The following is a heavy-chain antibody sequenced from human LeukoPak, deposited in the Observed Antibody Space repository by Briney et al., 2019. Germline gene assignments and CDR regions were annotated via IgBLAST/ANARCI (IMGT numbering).Heavy chain of an antibody. D-gene: IGHD3-3*02. CDR3: VRPDRIFGVPAAFDA. CDR1: GGSFSDYP. CDR2: IIPKYSAS. J-gene: IGHJ3*01. V-gene: IGHV1-69*13. Sequence: PVNVSCKASGGSFSDYPINWVRQAPGQGLDWLGGIIPKYSASNYAQAFQGRVTITADESTNAVYMEMSGLRPDDTAVYYCVRPDRIFGVPAAFDAWGQGTLVAVSS.